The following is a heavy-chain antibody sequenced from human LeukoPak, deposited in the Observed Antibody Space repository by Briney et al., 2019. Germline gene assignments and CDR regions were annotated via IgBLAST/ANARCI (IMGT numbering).Heavy chain of an antibody. CDR2: IIPILGIA. V-gene: IGHV1-69*04. D-gene: IGHD4-17*01. Sequence: SVKVSCKASGGTFSSYAISWERQAPGQGLEWMGRIIPILGIANYAQKFQGRVTITADKSTSTAYMELSSLRSEDTAVYYCARDDYGDYVGFDYWGQGTLVTVSS. J-gene: IGHJ4*02. CDR1: GGTFSSYA. CDR3: ARDDYGDYVGFDY.